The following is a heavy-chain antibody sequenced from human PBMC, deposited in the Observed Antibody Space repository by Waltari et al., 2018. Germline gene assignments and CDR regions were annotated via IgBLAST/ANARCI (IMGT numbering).Heavy chain of an antibody. J-gene: IGHJ4*02. D-gene: IGHD6-19*01. V-gene: IGHV3-48*03. CDR1: GFMFRDYE. Sequence: EVYLVESGGGLEQPGGSLRLSCSASGFMFRDYEMNWVRQAAGEGREWIAYISVSGNREYYADSVKDRFTISRDNARDLVFLQMYNLRAEDTALYYCARMMPKYTSGWALDYWGQGTLVTVAS. CDR3: ARMMPKYTSGWALDY. CDR2: ISVSGNRE.